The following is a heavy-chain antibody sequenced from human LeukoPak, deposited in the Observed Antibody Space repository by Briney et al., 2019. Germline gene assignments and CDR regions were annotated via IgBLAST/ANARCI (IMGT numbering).Heavy chain of an antibody. D-gene: IGHD6-19*01. V-gene: IGHV4-59*01. J-gene: IGHJ4*02. CDR2: IYYSGST. CDR3: ARVKGVAGTGKAYYFDY. CDR1: GGSISSYY. Sequence: SETLSLTCTVSGGSISSYYWSWIRQPPGKGLEWIGYIYYSGSTNYNPSLKSRVTISVDTSKNQFSLKLSSVTAADTAVYYCARVKGVAGTGKAYYFDYWGQGTLVTVSS.